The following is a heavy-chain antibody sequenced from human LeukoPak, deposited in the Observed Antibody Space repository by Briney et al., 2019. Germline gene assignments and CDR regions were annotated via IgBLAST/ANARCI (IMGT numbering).Heavy chain of an antibody. CDR1: GYSISTGYF. D-gene: IGHD6-13*01. CDR3: ARAPSGIAAAGAFHYYYYMDV. CDR2: IYHVGDT. Sequence: RPSETLSLTCAVSGYSISTGYFWGWIRQPPGKGPEWIGSIYHVGDTHYNPSLKSRVTISVDTSKNRFSLKLSSVTAADTAVYYCARAPSGIAAAGAFHYYYYMDVWGKGTTVTVSS. J-gene: IGHJ6*03. V-gene: IGHV4-38-2*01.